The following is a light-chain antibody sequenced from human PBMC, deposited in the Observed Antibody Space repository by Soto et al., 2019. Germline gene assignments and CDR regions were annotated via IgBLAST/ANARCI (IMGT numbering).Light chain of an antibody. V-gene: IGKV1-39*01. CDR3: QQSYSTPQT. Sequence: DIQMTQSPSSLSASVGDRVTITCRASQSISSYLNWYQQKPGKAPKLLIYAASSLQSGVPSRFSGSGSGTDFTLTISSLQPEDFATYYCQQSYSTPQTFGGGTRWIS. CDR1: QSISSY. J-gene: IGKJ4*01. CDR2: AAS.